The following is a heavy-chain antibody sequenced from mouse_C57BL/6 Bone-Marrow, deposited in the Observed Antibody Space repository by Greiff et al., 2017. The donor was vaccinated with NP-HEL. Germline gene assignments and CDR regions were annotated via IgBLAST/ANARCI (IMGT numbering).Heavy chain of an antibody. V-gene: IGHV1-82*01. Sequence: VKLMESGPELVKPGASVKISCKASGYAFSSSWMNWVKQRPGKGLEWIGRIYPGDGDTNYNGKFKGKATLTADKSSSTAYMQLSSLTSEDSAVYFCARRAQATYDYWGQGTTLTVSS. CDR1: GYAFSSSW. D-gene: IGHD3-2*02. CDR2: IYPGDGDT. J-gene: IGHJ2*01. CDR3: ARRAQATYDY.